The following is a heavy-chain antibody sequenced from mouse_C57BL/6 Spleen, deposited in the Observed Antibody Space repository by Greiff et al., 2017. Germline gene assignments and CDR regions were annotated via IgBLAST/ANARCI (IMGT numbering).Heavy chain of an antibody. CDR3: TTDSNSWFAY. D-gene: IGHD2-5*01. J-gene: IGHJ3*01. CDR1: GFNIKDDY. CDR2: IDPENGDT. V-gene: IGHV14-4*01. Sequence: VQLQQSGAELVRPGASVKLSCTASGFNIKDDYMHWVKQRPEQGLEWIGWIDPENGDTEYASKFQGKATITADTSSNTAYLQLSSLTSEDTAVYYGTTDSNSWFAYWGQGTLVTVSA.